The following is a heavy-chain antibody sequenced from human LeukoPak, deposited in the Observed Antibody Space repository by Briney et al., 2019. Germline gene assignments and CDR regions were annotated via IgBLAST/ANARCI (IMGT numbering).Heavy chain of an antibody. CDR3: AKDILAPGLFFDY. J-gene: IGHJ4*02. CDR2: LSLDGTV. D-gene: IGHD3-3*02. V-gene: IGHV3-11*04. CDR1: GFTFSDYY. Sequence: GGSLRLSCAASGFTFSDYYMGWIRQAPGKGLEWVSYLSLDGTVYYADSVKGRFTISRDNARNSLYLQMNSLGAEDTAVYYCAKDILAPGLFFDYWGQGTLVTVSS.